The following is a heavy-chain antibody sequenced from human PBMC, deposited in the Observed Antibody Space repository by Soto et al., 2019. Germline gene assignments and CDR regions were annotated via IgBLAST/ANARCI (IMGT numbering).Heavy chain of an antibody. V-gene: IGHV3-74*01. CDR1: GFTFSSYA. CDR2: INSDGSST. Sequence: LRLSCAASGFTFSSYAMSWVRQAPGKGLEWVSAINSDGSSTSYADSVKGRFTISRDNAKNTLYLQMNSLRAEDTAVYYCAREGWEIDWGQGTLVTVSS. CDR3: AREGWEID. J-gene: IGHJ4*02. D-gene: IGHD6-19*01.